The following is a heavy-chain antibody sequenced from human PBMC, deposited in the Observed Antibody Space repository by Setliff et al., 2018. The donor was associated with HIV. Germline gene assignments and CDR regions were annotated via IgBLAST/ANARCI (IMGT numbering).Heavy chain of an antibody. CDR3: ARGRGSSSSWPIDY. D-gene: IGHD6-13*01. J-gene: IGHJ4*02. CDR2: INHSGST. CDR1: GGSFSGYD. Sequence: SETLSLTCAVYGGSFSGYDWSWIRQPPGKGLEWIGEINHSGSTNYNPSLESRVTISIDTSKNQFSLKLSSVTAADTAVYFCARGRGSSSSWPIDYWGQ. V-gene: IGHV4-34*09.